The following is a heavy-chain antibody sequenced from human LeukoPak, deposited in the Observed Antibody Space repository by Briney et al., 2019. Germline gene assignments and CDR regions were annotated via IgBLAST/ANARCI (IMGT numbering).Heavy chain of an antibody. CDR3: AGEIRLGELS. CDR1: GGSISSGSYY. D-gene: IGHD3-16*02. J-gene: IGHJ4*02. V-gene: IGHV4-61*01. CDR2: IYYSGST. Sequence: SETLSLTCTVSGGSISSGSYYWSWIRQPPGKGLEWIGYIYYSGSTNYNPSLKSRVTISVDTSKNQFSLKLSSVTAADTAVYYCAGEIRLGELSWGQGTLVTVSS.